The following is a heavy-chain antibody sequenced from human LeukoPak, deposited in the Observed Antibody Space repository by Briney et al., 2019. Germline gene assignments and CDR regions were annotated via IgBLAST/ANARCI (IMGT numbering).Heavy chain of an antibody. V-gene: IGHV3-23*01. CDR1: GFTFSSYA. CDR3: AKVVPSPRYGMDV. CDR2: ISGSGGST. J-gene: IGHJ6*02. Sequence: GGSLRLSCAASGFTFSSYAMSWVRQAPGKGLEWVSAISGSGGSTYYADSVKGRFTISRDNSKNTLYLRMNSLRVEDTAVYYCAKVVPSPRYGMDVWGQGTTVTVSS.